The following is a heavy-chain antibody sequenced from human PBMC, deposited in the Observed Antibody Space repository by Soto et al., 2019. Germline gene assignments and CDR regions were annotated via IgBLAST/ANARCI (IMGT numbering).Heavy chain of an antibody. CDR3: ASHRQTDIVLVPAAREGGDYYYYGMDV. J-gene: IGHJ6*02. V-gene: IGHV1-69*12. CDR2: IIPIFGTA. Sequence: QVQLVQSGAEVKKPGSSVKVSCKASGGTFSSYAISWVRQAPGQGLEWMGGIIPIFGTANYAQKFQGRVTITADESTSTAYMELSSLRSEDTAVYYCASHRQTDIVLVPAAREGGDYYYYGMDVWGQGTTVTVSS. CDR1: GGTFSSYA. D-gene: IGHD2-2*01.